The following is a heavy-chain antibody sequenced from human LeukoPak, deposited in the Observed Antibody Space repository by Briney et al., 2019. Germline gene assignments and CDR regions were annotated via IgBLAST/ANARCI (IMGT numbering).Heavy chain of an antibody. V-gene: IGHV4-39*07. CDR3: ARDQTGVYYFDY. CDR1: SGSISSSSYY. D-gene: IGHD3-3*01. Sequence: SETLSLTCTVSSGSISSSSYYWGWIRQPPGKGLEWIGSIYYSGSTYYNPSLKSRVTISVDTSKNQFSLKLSSVTAADTAVYYCARDQTGVYYFDYWGQGTLVTVSS. CDR2: IYYSGST. J-gene: IGHJ4*02.